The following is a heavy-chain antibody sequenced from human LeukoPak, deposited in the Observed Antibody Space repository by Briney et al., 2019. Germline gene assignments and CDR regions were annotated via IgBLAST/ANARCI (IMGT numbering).Heavy chain of an antibody. Sequence: PSETLSLTCSVSDYSISSGYYWSWIRQPAGKGLEWIGRIYSTGSTNYNPSLKSRVTMSVDTSKNQFSLRLRSVTAADTAVYYCARQIASAGTAGFDFWGQGALVTVSS. CDR2: IYSTGST. V-gene: IGHV4-4*07. CDR1: DYSISSGYY. J-gene: IGHJ4*02. CDR3: ARQIASAGTAGFDF. D-gene: IGHD6-13*01.